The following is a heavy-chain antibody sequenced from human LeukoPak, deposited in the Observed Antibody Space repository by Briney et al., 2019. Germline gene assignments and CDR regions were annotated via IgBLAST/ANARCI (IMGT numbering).Heavy chain of an antibody. J-gene: IGHJ6*02. Sequence: GASVKVSCKASGGTFSSYAISWVRQAPGQGLEWMGGIIPIFGTANYAQKFQGRVTITADESTSTAYMELSSLRSEDTAVYYCAREYVALGYCSGGSCLGGMDVWGQGTTVTASS. CDR3: AREYVALGYCSGGSCLGGMDV. CDR1: GGTFSSYA. CDR2: IIPIFGTA. D-gene: IGHD2-15*01. V-gene: IGHV1-69*13.